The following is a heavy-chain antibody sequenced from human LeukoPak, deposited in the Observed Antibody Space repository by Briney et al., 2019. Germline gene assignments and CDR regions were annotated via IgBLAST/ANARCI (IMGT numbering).Heavy chain of an antibody. CDR2: IWYDGSNK. CDR3: ARATNYYYYMDV. J-gene: IGHJ6*03. Sequence: GGSLRLSCAASGFTFSSYGMHWVRQAPGEGLEWVAVIWYDGSNKYYADSVKGRFTISRDNSKNTLYLQMNSLRAEDTAVYYCARATNYYYYMDVWGKGTTVTVSS. V-gene: IGHV3-33*01. CDR1: GFTFSSYG.